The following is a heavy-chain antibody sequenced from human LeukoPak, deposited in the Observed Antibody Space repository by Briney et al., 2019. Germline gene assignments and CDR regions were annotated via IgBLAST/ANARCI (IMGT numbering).Heavy chain of an antibody. V-gene: IGHV4-39*01. D-gene: IGHD4-11*01. J-gene: IGHJ4*02. Sequence: SETLSLTCTVSGGSISSSSYYWGWIRQPPGKGLEWIGSIYYSGSTYYNPSLKSRVTISVDTSKNQFSLKLSPVTAADTAVYYCARQRGWAAGTTVNPYYFDYWGQGILVTVSS. CDR1: GGSISSSSYY. CDR2: IYYSGST. CDR3: ARQRGWAAGTTVNPYYFDY.